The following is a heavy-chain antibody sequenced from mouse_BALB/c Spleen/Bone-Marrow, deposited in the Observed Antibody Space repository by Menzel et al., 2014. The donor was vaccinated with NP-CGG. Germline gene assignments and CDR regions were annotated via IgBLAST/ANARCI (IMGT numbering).Heavy chain of an antibody. CDR3: AREEYGNYDRFIDY. V-gene: IGHV1-63*01. J-gene: IGHJ2*01. CDR1: GYTFTNYW. CDR2: IYPGGGYT. D-gene: IGHD2-10*02. Sequence: LVESGAELVRPGTSVKISCKASGYTFTNYWLSWAKQRPGHGLEWIGDIYPGGGYTNFNERFKGKATLTAGTSSSTAYMQLSSLTSEDSAVYFCAREEYGNYDRFIDYWGQGTTLTVSS.